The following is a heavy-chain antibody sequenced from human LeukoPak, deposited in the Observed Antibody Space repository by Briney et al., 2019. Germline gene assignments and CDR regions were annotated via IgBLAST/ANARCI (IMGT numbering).Heavy chain of an antibody. J-gene: IGHJ4*02. CDR2: ISAYNGNT. D-gene: IGHD6-13*01. CDR1: GYTFTSYG. V-gene: IGHV1-18*01. CDR3: ARDLFERSSWSEVDY. Sequence: GASVKVSCKASGYTFTSYGISWVRQAPGQGLEWMGWISAYNGNTNYAQKLQGRVTMTTDTSTSTAYMELRSLRSDDTAVYYCARDLFERSSWSEVDYWGQGTLVPVSS.